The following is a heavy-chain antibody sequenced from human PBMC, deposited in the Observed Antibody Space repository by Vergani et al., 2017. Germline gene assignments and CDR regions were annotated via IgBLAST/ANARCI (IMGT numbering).Heavy chain of an antibody. J-gene: IGHJ6*02. CDR1: GFTFSSYA. Sequence: EVQLLESGGGLVQPGGSLRLSCAASGFTFSSYAMSWVRQAPGKGVEWVSAISGSGGSTYYADSVKGRFTISRDNSKNTLYLQMNSLRAEDTAVYYCAKDGNAVSGGTTYWGQGTTVTVSS. CDR2: ISGSGGST. D-gene: IGHD1-7*01. V-gene: IGHV3-23*01. CDR3: AKDGNAVSGGTTY.